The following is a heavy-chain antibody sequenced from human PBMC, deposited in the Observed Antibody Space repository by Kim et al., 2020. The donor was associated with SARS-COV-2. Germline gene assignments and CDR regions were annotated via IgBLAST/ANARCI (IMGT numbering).Heavy chain of an antibody. Sequence: GGSLRLSCAASGFTFDNYGMHWVRQAPGKGLEWVSSFTRDGVTYYSAFAVGRLTIFSGNYTNVLFLQLINRRIAEAAALYYCAYSVAARRYYYCMHG. CDR1: GFTFDNYG. J-gene: IGHJ6*01. V-gene: IGHV3-43*02. CDR3: AYSVAARRYYYCMHG. D-gene: IGHD6-6*01. CDR2: FTRDGVT.